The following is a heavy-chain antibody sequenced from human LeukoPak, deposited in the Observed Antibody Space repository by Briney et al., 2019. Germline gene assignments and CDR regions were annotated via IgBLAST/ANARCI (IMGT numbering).Heavy chain of an antibody. J-gene: IGHJ4*02. Sequence: GGSLRLSCAASGFTFSSYWMSWVRQAPGKGLEWVANIKQEGSEKYYVDSVKGRFTISRDNAKNSLYLQMNSLRAEDTAVYYCARDRAAVANTLGYFDYWGQGTLVTVSS. CDR3: ARDRAAVANTLGYFDY. D-gene: IGHD6-19*01. V-gene: IGHV3-7*04. CDR1: GFTFSSYW. CDR2: IKQEGSEK.